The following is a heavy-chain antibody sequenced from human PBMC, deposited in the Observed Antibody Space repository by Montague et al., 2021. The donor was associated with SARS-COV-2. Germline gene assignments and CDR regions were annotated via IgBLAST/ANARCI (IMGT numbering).Heavy chain of an antibody. V-gene: IGHV4-4*02. CDR1: GASISTTNW. CDR3: SRKGSGTPDLAY. CDR2: IYHTGST. J-gene: IGHJ4*02. Sequence: SETLSLTCAVSGASISTTNWWTCVRLPPGKGLVWFGEIYHTGSTTYKQSLKIRVSMSVVKSWNQFSLRLTSVTAADTAIYYCSRKGSGTPDLAYWGQGTLVTVSS. D-gene: IGHD1-26*01.